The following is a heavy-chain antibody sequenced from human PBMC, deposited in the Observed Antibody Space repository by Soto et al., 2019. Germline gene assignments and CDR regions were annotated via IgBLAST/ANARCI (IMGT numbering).Heavy chain of an antibody. Sequence: QVQLQESGPGPVKPSQTLSITCTVSGGSISSGGYYWSWIRQHPGKGLEWIGYIYYSGSTYYNPSLKSRVTISVDTSKSQFSLKLSSVTAADTAVYYCARDPSGSGSYFDYWGQGTLVTVSS. CDR3: ARDPSGSGSYFDY. V-gene: IGHV4-31*03. J-gene: IGHJ4*02. CDR1: GGSISSGGYY. D-gene: IGHD3-10*01. CDR2: IYYSGST.